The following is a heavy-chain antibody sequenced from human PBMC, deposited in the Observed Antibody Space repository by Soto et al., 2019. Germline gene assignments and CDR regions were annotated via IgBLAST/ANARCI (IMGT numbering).Heavy chain of an antibody. V-gene: IGHV3-49*04. CDR1: EFTFSSYS. J-gene: IGHJ5*02. CDR2: IRSKAYGGTT. Sequence: GGSLRLSCAASEFTFSSYSMNWVRQAPGKGLEWVGFIRSKAYGGTTEYAASVKGRFTISRDDSKSIAYLQMNSLKTEDTAVYYCTRDRLLSSGGYFYLGAARNWFDPWGQGTLVTVSS. CDR3: TRDRLLSSGGYFYLGAARNWFDP. D-gene: IGHD6-19*01.